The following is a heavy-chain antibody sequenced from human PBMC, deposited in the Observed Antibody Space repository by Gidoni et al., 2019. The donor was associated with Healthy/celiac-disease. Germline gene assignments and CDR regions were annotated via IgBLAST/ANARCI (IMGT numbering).Heavy chain of an antibody. CDR3: AKDLANWGSYYFDY. D-gene: IGHD7-27*01. J-gene: IGHJ4*02. CDR2: IRGSGGST. CDR1: GFSFSSYA. Sequence: DVQLLESGGGLVQPGGSLRLSCAASGFSFSSYAMSWVRQAPWKGLEWVSAIRGSGGSTYYADSVKVRFTISRDNSKNTLYLQMNSLRAEDTAVYYCAKDLANWGSYYFDYWGQGTLVTVSS. V-gene: IGHV3-23*01.